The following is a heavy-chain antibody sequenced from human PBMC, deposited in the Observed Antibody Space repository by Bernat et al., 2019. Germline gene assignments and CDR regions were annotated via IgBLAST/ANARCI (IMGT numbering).Heavy chain of an antibody. CDR1: GDSITRLFLS. CDR2: IHYTGTT. D-gene: IGHD2-21*02. V-gene: IGHV4-31*03. J-gene: IGHJ2*01. CDR3: ASGGTKVVTPYWHLDI. Sequence: PSPPLSLTSTVSGDSITRLFLSFNWIRQHPGRGLEWIGYIHYTGTTYYSPALKSRVTISLNTSINPFSLKLSSVNAADTALYYCASGGTKVVTPYWHLDICGRGTLVTVSS.